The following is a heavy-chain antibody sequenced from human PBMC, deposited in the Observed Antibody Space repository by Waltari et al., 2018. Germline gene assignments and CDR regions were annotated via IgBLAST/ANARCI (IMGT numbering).Heavy chain of an antibody. CDR1: GGTFSSYT. V-gene: IGHV3-21*01. CDR2: ISSSSSYI. D-gene: IGHD3-16*01. Sequence: VQLVQSGAEVKKPGSSVKVSCKASGGTFSSYTISWVRQAPGQGLEWVSSISSSSSYIYYADSVKGRFTISRDNAKNSLYLQMNSLRAEDTAVYYCARDAIKIVGGAFDIWGQGTMVTVSS. CDR3: ARDAIKIVGGAFDI. J-gene: IGHJ3*02.